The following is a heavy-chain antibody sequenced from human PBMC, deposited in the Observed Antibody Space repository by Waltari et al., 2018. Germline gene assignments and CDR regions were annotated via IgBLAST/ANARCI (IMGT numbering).Heavy chain of an antibody. CDR1: GGSISSYY. J-gene: IGHJ1*01. CDR2: IYYSGST. D-gene: IGHD3-22*01. Sequence: QVQLQESGPGLVKPSETLSLTCTVSGGSISSYYWSWIRQPPGKGLEWIGYIYYSGSTNYNPSRKSRVTISVDTSKNQFSLKLSSVTAADTAVYYCARDGEGYDSSGYYPDHFQHWGQGTLVTVSS. V-gene: IGHV4-59*01. CDR3: ARDGEGYDSSGYYPDHFQH.